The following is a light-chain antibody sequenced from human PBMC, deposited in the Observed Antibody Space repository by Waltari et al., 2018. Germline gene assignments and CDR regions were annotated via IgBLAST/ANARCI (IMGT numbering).Light chain of an antibody. CDR1: ITDIGYYNF. CDR2: DVT. J-gene: IGLJ2*01. V-gene: IGLV2-14*03. CDR3: ASYTNTNTII. Sequence: QSDLTQPASVSRSSGQSITLSYTGTITDIGYYNFVSWYQQHPGKAPRLIIFDVTRWPSGVSHRFSGSKSGSAASLTSSGLQAEDEADYYCASYTNTNTIIFGEGTKVAVL.